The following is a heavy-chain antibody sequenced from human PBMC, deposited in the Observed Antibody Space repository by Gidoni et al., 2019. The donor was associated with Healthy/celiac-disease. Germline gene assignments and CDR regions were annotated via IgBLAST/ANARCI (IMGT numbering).Heavy chain of an antibody. CDR1: GFTFSSYW. Sequence: EVQLVESGGGLVQPGGSLRLSCAASGFTFSSYWMIWVRQAPGKGLEWVANIKQDGSEKYYVDSVKGRFTISRDNAKNSLYLQMNSLRAEDTAVYYCARVHYDILTGYTLGYYYGMDVWGQGTTVTVSS. CDR3: ARVHYDILTGYTLGYYYGMDV. V-gene: IGHV3-7*01. J-gene: IGHJ6*02. CDR2: IKQDGSEK. D-gene: IGHD3-9*01.